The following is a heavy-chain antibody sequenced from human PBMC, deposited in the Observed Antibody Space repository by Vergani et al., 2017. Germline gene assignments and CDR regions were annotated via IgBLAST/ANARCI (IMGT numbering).Heavy chain of an antibody. V-gene: IGHV4-59*01. CDR1: GGSISRYY. J-gene: IGHJ3*02. Sequence: QVQLQESGPGLVKPSETLSLTCTVSGGSISRYYWSWIRQPPGEGLEWIGYIYYSGSTNYNPSLKSRVTISVDTSKNQFPLKLSSVTAADTAVYYCARNPYCGGDCYSDAFDIWGQGTMVTVSS. CDR2: IYYSGST. D-gene: IGHD2-21*02. CDR3: ARNPYCGGDCYSDAFDI.